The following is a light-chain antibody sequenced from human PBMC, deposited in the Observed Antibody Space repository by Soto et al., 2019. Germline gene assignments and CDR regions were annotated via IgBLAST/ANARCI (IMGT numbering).Light chain of an antibody. CDR3: QQYGRSPQYT. CDR2: DAS. CDR1: QSVGNSY. V-gene: IGKV3-20*01. J-gene: IGKJ2*01. Sequence: ELVLTQSPGTLSLSPGERSTLSCRASQSVGNSYLAWYQQKPGQAPRLLIYDASSRAPGIPDRFSGSGSGTDFTLTISRLEPEDFAVYYCQQYGRSPQYTFGTGTNLEIK.